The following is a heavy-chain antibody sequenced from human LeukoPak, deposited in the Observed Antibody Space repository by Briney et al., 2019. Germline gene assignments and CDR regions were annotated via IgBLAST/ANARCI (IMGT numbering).Heavy chain of an antibody. J-gene: IGHJ4*02. CDR1: GYRFTSYC. CDR3: ARHADIAAAGTGAGY. V-gene: IGHV5-10-1*01. D-gene: IGHD6-13*01. Sequence: PRESLKISCKGTGYRFTSYCISWVRQIPGKGLEWMGRINPSDSYTNYSPSFQGHVTISADKSISTAYLQWRSLKASDTAMYYCARHADIAAAGTGAGYWGQGTLVTVSS. CDR2: INPSDSYT.